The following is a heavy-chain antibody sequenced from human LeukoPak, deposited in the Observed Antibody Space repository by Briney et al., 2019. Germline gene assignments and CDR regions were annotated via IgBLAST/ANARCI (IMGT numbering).Heavy chain of an antibody. Sequence: GGSLRLSCAGPGFTFKNAWMNWVRQAPGKGLEWVGRIKRKIEGGTTDYAAPVNGRFTVSTDDSETTLYLQTDSLKTEDTGVYYCTADRVVTSDYAMDVWGRGTTVTVSS. CDR2: IKRKIEGGTT. CDR3: TADRVVTSDYAMDV. D-gene: IGHD2-21*02. J-gene: IGHJ6*02. V-gene: IGHV3-15*01. CDR1: GFTFKNAW.